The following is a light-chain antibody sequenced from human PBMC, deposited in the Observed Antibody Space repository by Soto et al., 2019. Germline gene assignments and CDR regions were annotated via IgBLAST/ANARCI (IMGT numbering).Light chain of an antibody. V-gene: IGKV1-5*01. Sequence: DIQMTQSPSTLSASVGDRVTITCRASQSISSWLARYQQKPGKAPNLLIYDASSLESGVPSRFSGSGSGTEFTLTISSLQPDDFATYYCQQYNSYSETFGQGTKVDIK. CDR2: DAS. CDR3: QQYNSYSET. CDR1: QSISSW. J-gene: IGKJ1*01.